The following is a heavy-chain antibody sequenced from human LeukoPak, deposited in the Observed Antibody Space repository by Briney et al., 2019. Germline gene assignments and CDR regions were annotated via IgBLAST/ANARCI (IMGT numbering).Heavy chain of an antibody. V-gene: IGHV3-49*03. Sequence: PGGSLRLSCTASGFTFGDYAMSWFRQAPGKGLEWVGFIRSKAYGGTTEYAASVKGRFTISRDDSKSIAYLQMNSLKTEDTAVYYCTRDNIYDSSGYPFDYWGQGTLVTVSS. D-gene: IGHD3-22*01. J-gene: IGHJ4*02. CDR3: TRDNIYDSSGYPFDY. CDR1: GFTFGDYA. CDR2: IRSKAYGGTT.